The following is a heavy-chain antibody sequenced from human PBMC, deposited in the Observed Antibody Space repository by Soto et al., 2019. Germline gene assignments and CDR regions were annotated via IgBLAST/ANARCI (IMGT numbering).Heavy chain of an antibody. CDR2: IKSKTDGGTT. CDR3: AKDFGDNPRDFDY. CDR1: GFTFSNAW. D-gene: IGHD3-16*01. J-gene: IGHJ4*02. Sequence: EVQLVESGGGLVKPGGSLRLSCAASGFTFSNAWMNWVRQAPGKGLEWVGRIKSKTDGGTTHYAAPVKGRFTISRDDSKNTLYLQMNSLKTEDTAVYSCAKDFGDNPRDFDYWGQGTLVTVSS. V-gene: IGHV3-15*07.